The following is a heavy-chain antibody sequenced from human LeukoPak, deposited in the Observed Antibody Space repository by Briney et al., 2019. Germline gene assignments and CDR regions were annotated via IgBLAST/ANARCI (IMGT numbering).Heavy chain of an antibody. V-gene: IGHV3-21*01. Sequence: GGSLRLSCAASGFTYSSYRMNWVRQAPGKGLEWVSSISSSSSYIYYADSVKGRFTISRDNAKNSLYLQMNSLRAEDTAVYYCAREHHGDYDILTGPFDPWGQGTLVTVSS. J-gene: IGHJ5*02. CDR2: ISSSSSYI. CDR3: AREHHGDYDILTGPFDP. D-gene: IGHD3-9*01. CDR1: GFTYSSYR.